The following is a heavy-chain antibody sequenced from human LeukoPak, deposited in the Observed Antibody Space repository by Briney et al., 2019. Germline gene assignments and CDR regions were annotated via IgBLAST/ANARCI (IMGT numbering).Heavy chain of an antibody. CDR1: GYTFTGYY. V-gene: IGHV1-2*06. Sequence: ASVEVSCKASGYTFTGYYMHWVRQAPGQGLEWMGRINPNSGGTNYAQKFQGRVTMTRDTSISTAYMELSRLRSDDTAVYYCARDPVVAATPDAFDIWGQGTMVTVSS. CDR3: ARDPVVAATPDAFDI. D-gene: IGHD2-15*01. CDR2: INPNSGGT. J-gene: IGHJ3*02.